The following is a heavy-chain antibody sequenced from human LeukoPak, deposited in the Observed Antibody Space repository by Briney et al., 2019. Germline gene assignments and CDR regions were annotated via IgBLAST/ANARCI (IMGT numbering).Heavy chain of an antibody. CDR3: AKDQAFGYYDILTGYFQDYYYYYGMDV. J-gene: IGHJ6*02. V-gene: IGHV3-23*01. CDR2: ITGGGGST. CDR1: GFSFSSYA. Sequence: QPEGSLRLSCAASGFSFSSYAMTWVRQAPGKGLNWVSAITGGGGSTYYADSVKGRFTISRDNSKNTLYLQMNSLRAEDTAVYYCAKDQAFGYYDILTGYFQDYYYYYGMDVWGQGTTVTVSS. D-gene: IGHD3-9*01.